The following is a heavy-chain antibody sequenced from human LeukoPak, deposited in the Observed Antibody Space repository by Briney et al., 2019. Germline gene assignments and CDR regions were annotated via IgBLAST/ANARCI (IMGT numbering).Heavy chain of an antibody. V-gene: IGHV3-30-3*01. J-gene: IGHJ6*02. CDR1: GFTFSSYA. D-gene: IGHD3-3*01. CDR2: ISYDGSNK. CDR3: AGDPYDFWSGYFLYYYGMDV. Sequence: GGSLRLSCAASGFTFSSYAMHWVRQAPGKGLEWVAVISYDGSNKYYADSVKGRFTISRDNAKNTLYLQMNSLRAEDTAVYYCAGDPYDFWSGYFLYYYGMDVWGQGTTVTVSS.